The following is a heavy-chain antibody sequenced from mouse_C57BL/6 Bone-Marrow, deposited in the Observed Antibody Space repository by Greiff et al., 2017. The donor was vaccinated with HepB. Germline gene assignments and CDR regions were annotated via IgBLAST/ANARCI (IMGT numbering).Heavy chain of an antibody. CDR2: IYPRSGNT. D-gene: IGHD1-1*01. Sequence: VQLKQSGAELARPGASVKLSCKASGYTFTSYGISWVKQRTGQGLEWIGEIYPRSGNTYYNEKFKGKATLTADKSSSTAYMELRSLTSEDSAVYICARCGFTVPFAYWGQGTLVTVSA. V-gene: IGHV1-81*01. J-gene: IGHJ3*01. CDR3: ARCGFTVPFAY. CDR1: GYTFTSYG.